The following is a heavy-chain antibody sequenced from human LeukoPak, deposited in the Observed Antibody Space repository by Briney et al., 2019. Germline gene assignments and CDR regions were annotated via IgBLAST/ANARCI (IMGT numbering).Heavy chain of an antibody. CDR3: ARDGYSGSDAL. CDR1: GYSISSGYY. D-gene: IGHD5-12*01. Sequence: SSETLSLTCTVSGYSISSGYYWGWIRQPPGKGLEWIGSIYHSGSTYYNPSLKSRVTISVDTSKNQFSLKLSSVTAADTVVYYCARDGYSGSDALWGQGTLATVSS. V-gene: IGHV4-38-2*02. J-gene: IGHJ4*02. CDR2: IYHSGST.